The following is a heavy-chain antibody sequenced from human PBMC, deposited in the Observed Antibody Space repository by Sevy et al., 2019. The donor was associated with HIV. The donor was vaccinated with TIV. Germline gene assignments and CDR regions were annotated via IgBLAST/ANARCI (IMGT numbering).Heavy chain of an antibody. V-gene: IGHV4-34*01. D-gene: IGHD7-27*01. CDR3: ARVPRWGNYYYYGMDV. J-gene: IGHJ6*02. CDR2: INHSGST. CDR1: GGSFSGYY. Sequence: SETLSLTCAVYGGSFSGYYWSWIRQPPGKGLEWIGEINHSGSTNYNPSLKSRVTISVDTSKNQFSLKLSSVTAADTAVYYRARVPRWGNYYYYGMDVWGQGTTVTVSS.